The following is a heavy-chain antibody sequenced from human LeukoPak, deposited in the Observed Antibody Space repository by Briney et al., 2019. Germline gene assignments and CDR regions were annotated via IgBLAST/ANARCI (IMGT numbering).Heavy chain of an antibody. CDR1: GYTLTEIS. CDR2: FDPEDGET. Sequence: ASVKVSCKVSGYTLTEISMHWVRQAPGKGLEWMGGFDPEDGETIYAQTFQGRVTMTEDTSTDTAYMELSSLRSEDTAVYYCETRFSGTPKDDAFDIWGQGTMVTVS. J-gene: IGHJ3*02. D-gene: IGHD3-10*01. CDR3: ETRFSGTPKDDAFDI. V-gene: IGHV1-24*01.